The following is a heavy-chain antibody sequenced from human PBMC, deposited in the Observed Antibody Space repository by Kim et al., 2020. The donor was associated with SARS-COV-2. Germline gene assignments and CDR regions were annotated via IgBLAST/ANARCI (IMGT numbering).Heavy chain of an antibody. J-gene: IGHJ4*02. CDR1: GGSISSYY. V-gene: IGHV4-59*01. D-gene: IGHD3-22*01. CDR3: ARAYYYDSSGMGY. Sequence: SETLSLTCTVSGGSISSYYWSWIRQPPGKGLEWIGYIYYSGSTNYNPSLKSRVTISVDTSKNQFSLKLSSVTAADTAVYYCARAYYYDSSGMGYWGQGTLVTVSS. CDR2: IYYSGST.